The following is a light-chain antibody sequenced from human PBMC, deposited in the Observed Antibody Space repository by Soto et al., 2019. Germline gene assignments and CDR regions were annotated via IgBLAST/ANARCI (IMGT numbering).Light chain of an antibody. CDR3: SSYAGINNLGV. V-gene: IGLV2-8*01. CDR1: SSDAGGYKY. J-gene: IGLJ1*01. Sequence: QSALTQPPSASGSPGQSVTISCTGTSSDAGGYKYVSWYQQHPGKAPKLMIFEVNKRPSGVPDRFSGSKSGNTASLTVSGLQAEDEADYYRSSYAGINNLGVFGTGTKVTVL. CDR2: EVN.